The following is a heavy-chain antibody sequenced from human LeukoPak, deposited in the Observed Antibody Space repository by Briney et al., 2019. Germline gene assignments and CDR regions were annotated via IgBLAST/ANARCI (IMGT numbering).Heavy chain of an antibody. CDR2: IKSKTDGGTT. J-gene: IGHJ4*02. V-gene: IGHV3-15*01. D-gene: IGHD5-12*01. Sequence: GGSLRLSCAASGFTISNAWMSWVRQAPGKGLEWVGRIKSKTDGGTTDYAAPVKGRFTISRDDSKNTLYLQMNSLKTEDTAVYYCTTDPNHIVATTDFDYWGQGTLVTVSS. CDR1: GFTISNAW. CDR3: TTDPNHIVATTDFDY.